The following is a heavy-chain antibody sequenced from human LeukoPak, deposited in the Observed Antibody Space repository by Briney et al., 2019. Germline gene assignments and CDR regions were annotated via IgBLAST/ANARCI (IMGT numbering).Heavy chain of an antibody. J-gene: IGHJ3*02. CDR3: ARDRMGSGYFHAFDI. CDR1: GFTVSSNY. V-gene: IGHV3-53*01. D-gene: IGHD3-22*01. CDR2: IYSGGST. Sequence: GGSLRLSCAASGFTVSSNYMSCVRQAPGKGLEWVSVIYSGGSTYYADSVKGRFTISRDNSKNTLYLQMNSLRAEDTAVYYCARDRMGSGYFHAFDIWGQGTMVTVSS.